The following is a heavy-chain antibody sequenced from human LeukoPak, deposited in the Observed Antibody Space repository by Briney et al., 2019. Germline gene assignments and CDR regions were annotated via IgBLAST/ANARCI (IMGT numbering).Heavy chain of an antibody. CDR1: GGTFSSYA. Sequence: SVKVSCKASGGTFSSYAISWVRQAPGQGLEWMGGFIPIFGTANYAQKFQGRVTITTDESTSTAYMELSSLRSEDTAVYYCATSQEREDSGWRVDYWGQGTLVTVSS. V-gene: IGHV1-69*05. D-gene: IGHD1-26*01. J-gene: IGHJ4*02. CDR3: ATSQEREDSGWRVDY. CDR2: FIPIFGTA.